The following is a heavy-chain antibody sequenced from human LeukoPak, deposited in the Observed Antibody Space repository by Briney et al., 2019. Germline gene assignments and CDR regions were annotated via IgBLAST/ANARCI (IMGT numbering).Heavy chain of an antibody. Sequence: SETLSLTCTVSGGSISSSSYYWGWIRQPPGKGLEWIGSIYHSGSTYYNPSLKSRVTISVDTSKNQFSLKLSSVTAADTAVYYCARDDLEMATIGSYYYGMDVWGQGTTVTVSS. CDR1: GGSISSSSYY. CDR3: ARDDLEMATIGSYYYGMDV. D-gene: IGHD5-24*01. J-gene: IGHJ6*02. CDR2: IYHSGST. V-gene: IGHV4-39*07.